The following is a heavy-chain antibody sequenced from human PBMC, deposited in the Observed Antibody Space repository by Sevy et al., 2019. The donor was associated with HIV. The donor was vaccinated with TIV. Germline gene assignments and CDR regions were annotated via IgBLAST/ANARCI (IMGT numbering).Heavy chain of an antibody. Sequence: SETLSLTCTVSGGSISSSSYFWGWIRQPPGKGLEWIGSIYYTGSTYYNPSLKSRVTISVDTSKNQFALKLSSVTAAGTAVYYCARRGESYDILTGYSINPFDYWGQGTLVTVSS. V-gene: IGHV4-39*01. J-gene: IGHJ4*02. D-gene: IGHD3-9*01. CDR3: ARRGESYDILTGYSINPFDY. CDR2: IYYTGST. CDR1: GGSISSSSYF.